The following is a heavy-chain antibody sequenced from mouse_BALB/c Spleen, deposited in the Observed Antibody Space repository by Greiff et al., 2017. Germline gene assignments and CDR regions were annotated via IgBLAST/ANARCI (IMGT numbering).Heavy chain of an antibody. D-gene: IGHD1-1*01. Sequence: DVHLVESGGGLVKPGGSLKLSCAASGFAFSSYDMSWVRQTPEKRLEWVAYISSGGGSTYYPDTVKGRFTISRDNAKNTLYLQMSSLKSEDTAMYYCARRTDYYGSSFDWYFDVWGAGTTVTVSS. CDR2: ISSGGGST. CDR3: ARRTDYYGSSFDWYFDV. CDR1: GFAFSSYD. V-gene: IGHV5-12-1*01. J-gene: IGHJ1*01.